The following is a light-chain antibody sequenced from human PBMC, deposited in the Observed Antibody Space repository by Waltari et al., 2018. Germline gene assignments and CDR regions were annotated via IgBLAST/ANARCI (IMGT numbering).Light chain of an antibody. V-gene: IGKV3-20*01. CDR2: GAS. Sequence: DIVLTQSPGTLSLSPGERATLPCRASQSVSSSYLAWYQQKPGQAPRLLIYGASSRATGIPDRFSGSGSGTDFTLTISRLEPEDFAVYYCQQYGSSPMYTFGQGTKLEIK. CDR1: QSVSSSY. J-gene: IGKJ2*01. CDR3: QQYGSSPMYT.